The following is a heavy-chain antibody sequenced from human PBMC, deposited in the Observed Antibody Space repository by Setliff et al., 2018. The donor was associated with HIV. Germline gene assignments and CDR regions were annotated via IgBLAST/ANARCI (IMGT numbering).Heavy chain of an antibody. V-gene: IGHV3-23*01. CDR3: AKGYSSGWYFYFDY. CDR2: ISAGGGST. D-gene: IGHD6-19*01. J-gene: IGHJ4*02. Sequence: PGGSLRLSCAVSGFTFSTYAMSWVRQAPGKGLEWVSTISAGGGSTYYADSVKGRFTISRDNSKNTLYLQMNSLRAEDTAVYYCAKGYSSGWYFYFDYWGQGTLVTVSS. CDR1: GFTFSTYA.